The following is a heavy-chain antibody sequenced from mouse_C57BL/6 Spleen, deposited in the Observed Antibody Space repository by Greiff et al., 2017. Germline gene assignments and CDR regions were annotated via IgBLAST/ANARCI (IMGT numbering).Heavy chain of an antibody. CDR1: GFTFSDYG. Sequence: EVQRVESGGGLVKPGGSLKLSCAASGFTFSDYGMHWVRQAPEKGLEWVAYISSGSSTIYYADTVKGRFTISRDNAKNTLFLQMTCLRSEDTAMLYCARPNYYGSSPYWYFDVWGTGTTGTGSS. V-gene: IGHV5-17*01. CDR3: ARPNYYGSSPYWYFDV. J-gene: IGHJ1*03. CDR2: ISSGSSTI. D-gene: IGHD1-1*01.